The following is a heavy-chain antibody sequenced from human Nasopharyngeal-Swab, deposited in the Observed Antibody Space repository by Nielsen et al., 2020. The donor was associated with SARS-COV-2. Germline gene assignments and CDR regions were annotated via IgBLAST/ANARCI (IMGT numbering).Heavy chain of an antibody. Sequence: GESLKISCAASGFTFSSYAMHWVRQAPGKGLEWVAVISYDGSNKYYADSVKGRLTISRDNSKNTLYLQMSSLRDEDTAVYYCVREFEATGATYLDYWGLGTLVTVSS. CDR2: ISYDGSNK. J-gene: IGHJ4*02. CDR3: VREFEATGATYLDY. D-gene: IGHD1-26*01. V-gene: IGHV3-30-3*01. CDR1: GFTFSSYA.